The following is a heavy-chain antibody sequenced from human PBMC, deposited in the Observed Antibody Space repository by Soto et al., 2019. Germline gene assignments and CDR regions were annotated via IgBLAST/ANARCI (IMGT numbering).Heavy chain of an antibody. CDR3: AKHLWFGELSN. CDR1: GFTFSSYA. V-gene: IGHV3-23*01. Sequence: EVQLLESGGGLVQPGGSLRLSCAASGFTFSSYAMSWVRQAPGKGLEWVSAISGSGGSTSYADSVKVRFTISRDNSKNTPYLQMNSLRAEDTAVYYCAKHLWFGELSNWGQGTLVTVSS. J-gene: IGHJ4*02. CDR2: ISGSGGST. D-gene: IGHD3-10*01.